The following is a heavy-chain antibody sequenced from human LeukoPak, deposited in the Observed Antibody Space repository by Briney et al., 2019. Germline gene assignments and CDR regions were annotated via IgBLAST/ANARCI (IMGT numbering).Heavy chain of an antibody. CDR1: GFTFSKYW. CDR2: INTDGTVT. D-gene: IGHD6-19*01. Sequence: GGSLRLSCAASGFTFSKYWMLCVRQAPGEGLESVSRINTDGTVTTYADSVKVGFTVSRANADNTMFLQMYSVRDEHTAVYYCATKQWLAPPPDSWGQGTPVPVSS. J-gene: IGHJ4*02. V-gene: IGHV3-74*01. CDR3: ATKQWLAPPPDS.